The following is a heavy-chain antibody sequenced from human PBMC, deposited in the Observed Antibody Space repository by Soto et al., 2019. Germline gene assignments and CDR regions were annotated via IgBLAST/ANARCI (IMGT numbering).Heavy chain of an antibody. CDR2: ISASGGNT. CDR1: GFIFSTFA. V-gene: IGHV3-23*01. CDR3: AKEPTSTVEGAFDL. D-gene: IGHD4-17*01. J-gene: IGHJ3*01. Sequence: EVQLLESGGGLVQPGGSLRLSCTGSGFIFSTFAMSWVRQAPGKGLEWLSAISASGGNTYYPDSVKGRFTIPRDISENTLYLQMSSLGGEDTAVYHCAKEPTSTVEGAFDLWGRGTMVTVSS.